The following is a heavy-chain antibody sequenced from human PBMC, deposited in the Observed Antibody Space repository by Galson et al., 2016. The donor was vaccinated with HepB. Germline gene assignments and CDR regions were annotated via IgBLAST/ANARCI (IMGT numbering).Heavy chain of an antibody. CDR1: GITFSNYA. J-gene: IGHJ4*02. V-gene: IGHV3-23*01. D-gene: IGHD1-26*01. CDR3: AGKWAPGPFDH. Sequence: SLRLSCAVSGITFSNYAMNWVRQAPGKGLAWVSSISYSGDTTHLADSVKGRFTISRANSKKTLFLHMNSLRVDDTAIYYCAGKWAPGPFDHWGQGALVTVSS. CDR2: ISYSGDTT.